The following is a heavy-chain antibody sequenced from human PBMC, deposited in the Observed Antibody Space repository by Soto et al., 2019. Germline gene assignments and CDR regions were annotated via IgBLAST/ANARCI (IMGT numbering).Heavy chain of an antibody. CDR2: INPTSVKT. D-gene: IGHD3-3*02. CDR1: GYTFTSYH. CDR3: AIERISRDYYYGMDV. J-gene: IGHJ6*02. V-gene: IGHV1-46*01. Sequence: QVQLVQSGAEVKKPGASVKVSCEASGYTFTSYHMHCVRQAPGQGLELVGVINPTSVKTTYAQTFQGRVTMTRDTSPSIVYTELSSLKSEDTAVYYCAIERISRDYYYGMDVWGQGTTVTVSS.